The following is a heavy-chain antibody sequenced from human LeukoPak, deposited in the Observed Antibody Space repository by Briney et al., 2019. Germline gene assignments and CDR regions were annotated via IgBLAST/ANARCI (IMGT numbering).Heavy chain of an antibody. V-gene: IGHV4-4*07. CDR1: GVSINSFF. Sequence: SETLSLTCTVSGVSINSFFRSWIRQSAGEGLKFLGRIYNSGSTNYNPSLKSRLTVSADTSENQISLKLTAVTAADTAVYYCARDDPSFDGMDVWGQGTTVIVSS. CDR3: ARDDPSFDGMDV. J-gene: IGHJ6*02. CDR2: IYNSGST.